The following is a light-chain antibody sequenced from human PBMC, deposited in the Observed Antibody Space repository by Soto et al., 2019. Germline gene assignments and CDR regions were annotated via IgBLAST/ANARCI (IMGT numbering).Light chain of an antibody. J-gene: IGKJ1*01. Sequence: IEMTQSPATLSVSLGERATLSCRASQSISSKLAWYQRRPGQAPRLLIYDASTRASGVPARFSGSGSGTEFTLTISSLQSEDFAVYYCQQYNNWPPWTFGQGTKVEI. CDR1: QSISSK. CDR3: QQYNNWPPWT. V-gene: IGKV3-15*01. CDR2: DAS.